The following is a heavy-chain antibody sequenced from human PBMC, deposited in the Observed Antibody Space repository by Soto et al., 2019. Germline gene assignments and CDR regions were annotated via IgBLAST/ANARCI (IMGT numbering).Heavy chain of an antibody. J-gene: IGHJ6*02. Sequence: EVQLVESGGGLVQPGGSLRLSCAASGFTFSSYEMNWVRQAPGQGLEWVSYISSSGSTIYYADSVKGRFSISRDNAKNSLYLQIKSLRAEDTAVYDCARDGWHYDRSEAPVGMDVWGQGTTVTVSS. CDR2: ISSSGSTI. CDR1: GFTFSSYE. D-gene: IGHD3-22*01. V-gene: IGHV3-48*03. CDR3: ARDGWHYDRSEAPVGMDV.